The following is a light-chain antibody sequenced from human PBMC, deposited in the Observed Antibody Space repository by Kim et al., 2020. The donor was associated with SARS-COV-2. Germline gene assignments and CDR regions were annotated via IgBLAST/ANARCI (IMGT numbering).Light chain of an antibody. J-gene: IGKJ2*01. CDR1: QSVSSSY. CDR2: GAS. CDR3: QQYGSSPYT. V-gene: IGKV3-20*01. Sequence: EIVLTQSPGTLSLSPGERATLSCRASQSVSSSYLAWYQQKPGQAPRLLIYGASSRATGIPDRFSGSGSGTDFTLTISRLEPEDFAVYYCQQYGSSPYTFGQATTLDI.